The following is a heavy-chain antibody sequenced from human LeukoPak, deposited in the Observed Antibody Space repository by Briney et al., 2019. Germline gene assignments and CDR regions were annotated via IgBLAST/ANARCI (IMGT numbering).Heavy chain of an antibody. CDR3: KPRTYNDYAGGS. Sequence: PGGSLRLSCAASGFIFSGFGMHWVRQAPGKGLEWVAFMPYDGSNKYYADSVKGRFTISRDNSKNTLYLQMNSLRPADTAVYGKKPRTYNDYAGGSWGQGTLVIVSS. CDR2: MPYDGSNK. CDR1: GFIFSGFG. J-gene: IGHJ5*02. V-gene: IGHV3-30*02. D-gene: IGHD4/OR15-4a*01.